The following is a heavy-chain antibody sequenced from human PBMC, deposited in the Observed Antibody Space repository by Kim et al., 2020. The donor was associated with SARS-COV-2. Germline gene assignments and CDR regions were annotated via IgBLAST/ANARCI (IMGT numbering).Heavy chain of an antibody. Sequence: PSFQGQVTISADNSISTAYLQWSSLKASDTAMYYCARHGGQYYYYYGMDVWGQGTTVTVSS. J-gene: IGHJ6*02. V-gene: IGHV5-51*01. D-gene: IGHD3-16*01. CDR3: ARHGGQYYYYYGMDV.